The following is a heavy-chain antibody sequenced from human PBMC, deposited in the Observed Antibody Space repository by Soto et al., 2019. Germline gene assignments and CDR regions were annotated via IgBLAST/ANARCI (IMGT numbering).Heavy chain of an antibody. Sequence: GASVKVSCKASGDSASNDYLHWVRQAPGQGFEWLGVISPFGGATAYAQSFKGRVTVTMDKSSTTFYLELSSLRSDDTAVYYCAKGRGGKTVANFGMDVWGQGVTVTVSS. J-gene: IGHJ6*02. V-gene: IGHV1-46*01. CDR3: AKGRGGKTVANFGMDV. CDR2: ISPFGGAT. D-gene: IGHD3-16*01. CDR1: GDSASNDY.